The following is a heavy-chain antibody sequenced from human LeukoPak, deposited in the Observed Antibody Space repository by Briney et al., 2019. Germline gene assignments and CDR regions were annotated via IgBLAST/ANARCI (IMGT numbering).Heavy chain of an antibody. CDR1: GFTFSNYG. Sequence: GGSLRLSCAASGFTFSNYGVHWVRQAPGKGLEWVAVISYDGSIKYSADSVKGRVTISRDNSKNTPYLQMISLRAEDTAVYYCAKDLGSDMVRGTFDYWGQGTLVTVSS. CDR2: ISYDGSIK. CDR3: AKDLGSDMVRGTFDY. V-gene: IGHV3-30*18. D-gene: IGHD3-10*01. J-gene: IGHJ4*02.